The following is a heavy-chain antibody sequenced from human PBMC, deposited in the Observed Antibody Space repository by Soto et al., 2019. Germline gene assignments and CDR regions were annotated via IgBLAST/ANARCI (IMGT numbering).Heavy chain of an antibody. J-gene: IGHJ6*02. CDR1: GFTSSNYF. Sequence: QVQLVESGGGVVQPGRSLRLSCVASGFTSSNYFMHWVRQAPGKGLEWVALISYDGSNNHYTDSVKGRFTISRDNSKNTLYLQMNSLRGEDTAVYFCARGDPYYGMDVWGQGTTVPVSS. CDR3: ARGDPYYGMDV. V-gene: IGHV3-30*04. CDR2: ISYDGSNN.